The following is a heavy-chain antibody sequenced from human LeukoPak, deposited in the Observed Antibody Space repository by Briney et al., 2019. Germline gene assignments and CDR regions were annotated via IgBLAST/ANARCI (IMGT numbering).Heavy chain of an antibody. Sequence: GGSLRLSCAASGFTFSSYGMHWVRQAPGKGLEWVAFIRYEGSKKYYADSVKGRFTISRDNSKNTLYLQMNSLRAEDTAVCYCAKGDGYNQHTFDYWGQGTLVTVSS. V-gene: IGHV3-30*02. CDR1: GFTFSSYG. D-gene: IGHD5-24*01. CDR3: AKGDGYNQHTFDY. CDR2: IRYEGSKK. J-gene: IGHJ4*02.